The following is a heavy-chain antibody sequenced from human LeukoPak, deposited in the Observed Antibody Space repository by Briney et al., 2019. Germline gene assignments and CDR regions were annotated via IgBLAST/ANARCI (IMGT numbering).Heavy chain of an antibody. CDR3: ARIGYNHYFDY. CDR1: GSIFTDYY. Sequence: ASVKVSCKASGSIFTDYYLHWVGQAPGQGLEWMGWINPNSGGTNYAQTFQGRVTMTRDTSITTACLELSRLRSDDTAVYYCARIGYNHYFDYWGQGTLVTVSS. CDR2: INPNSGGT. D-gene: IGHD5-24*01. V-gene: IGHV1-2*02. J-gene: IGHJ4*02.